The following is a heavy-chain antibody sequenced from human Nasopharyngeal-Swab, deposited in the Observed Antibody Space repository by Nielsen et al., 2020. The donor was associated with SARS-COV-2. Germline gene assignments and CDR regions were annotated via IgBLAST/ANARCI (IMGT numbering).Heavy chain of an antibody. V-gene: IGHV2-5*02. J-gene: IGHJ6*02. CDR2: IYWDDDK. CDR3: ARIQAMITFGGANYYGMDV. D-gene: IGHD3-16*01. Sequence: SGPTLVKPTQTLTLTCTFSEFSLSTYGVGVGWIRQPPGKALEWLAFIYWDDDKRYRPSLKSRLTITKDTSKNQVVLTMTNMDPVDTATYYCARIQAMITFGGANYYGMDVWGQGTTVTVSS. CDR1: EFSLSTYGVG.